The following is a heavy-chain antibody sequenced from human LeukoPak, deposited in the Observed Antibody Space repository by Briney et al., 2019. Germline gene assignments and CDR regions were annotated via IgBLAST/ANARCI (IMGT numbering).Heavy chain of an antibody. CDR2: IYTSGST. V-gene: IGHV4-4*07. J-gene: IGHJ3*02. CDR3: ARDRSGYDDAFDI. CDR1: GGSISSYY. Sequence: SETLSLTCTVSGGSISSYYWSWIRQPAGKGLEWIGRIYTSGSTNYNPSLKSRATMSVDTSKNQFSLKLSSVTAADAAVYYCARDRSGYDDAFDIWGQGTMVTVSS. D-gene: IGHD5-12*01.